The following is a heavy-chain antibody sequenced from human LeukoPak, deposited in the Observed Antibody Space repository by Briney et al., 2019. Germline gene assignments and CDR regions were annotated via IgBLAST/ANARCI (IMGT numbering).Heavy chain of an antibody. CDR1: GFTFSSYW. CDR2: INSGGSTT. J-gene: IGHJ4*02. D-gene: IGHD4-17*01. Sequence: QPGGSLRLSCAASGFTFSSYWMHWVRQAPGKGLVWVSNINSGGSTTTYADSVKGRFTISRDNARNSLYLQMNSLRAEDTAFYYCARGLTTVTAYFEYWGQGTLVTVSS. V-gene: IGHV3-74*01. CDR3: ARGLTTVTAYFEY.